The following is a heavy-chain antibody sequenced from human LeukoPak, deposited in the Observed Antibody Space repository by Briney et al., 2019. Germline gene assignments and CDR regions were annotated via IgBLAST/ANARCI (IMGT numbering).Heavy chain of an antibody. CDR3: AKAPLAAAETEYFQH. CDR2: ISGNGVST. J-gene: IGHJ1*01. Sequence: PGGSLRLSCAASGFTFSDYAMSWVRQAPGMGLEWVSAISGNGVSTYYADSVKGRFTIFRDNSKNMLYLQLNSLRVEDTAVYYCAKAPLAAAETEYFQHWGQGTLVTVSS. D-gene: IGHD6-13*01. CDR1: GFTFSDYA. V-gene: IGHV3-23*01.